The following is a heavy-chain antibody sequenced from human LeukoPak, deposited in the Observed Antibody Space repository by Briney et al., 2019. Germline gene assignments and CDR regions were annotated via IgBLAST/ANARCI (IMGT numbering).Heavy chain of an antibody. D-gene: IGHD6-6*01. CDR3: ARLSTSSYYFDY. CDR1: GFTFSTYG. V-gene: IGHV3-23*01. Sequence: PGGSLRLSCAASGFTFSTYGMNWVRQAPGKGLEWVSAISGRDGNTYYADPVKGRFTISRDNSKNTLYLQMNSLRAEDTAVYFCARLSTSSYYFDYWGQGTLVTVSS. J-gene: IGHJ4*02. CDR2: ISGRDGNT.